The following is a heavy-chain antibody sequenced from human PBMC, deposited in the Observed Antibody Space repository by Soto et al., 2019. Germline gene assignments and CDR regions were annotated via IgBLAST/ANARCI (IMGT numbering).Heavy chain of an antibody. V-gene: IGHV1-58*01. D-gene: IGHD6-6*01. Sequence: GASVKVSCKASGFTFTSSAVQWVRQARGQRLEWIGWIVVGSGNTNYAQKFQERVTMTRDTSISTAYMELSRLRSDDTAVYYCARGIGGHIAARPKYYYYYYMDVWGKGTTVTVSS. J-gene: IGHJ6*03. CDR3: ARGIGGHIAARPKYYYYYYMDV. CDR1: GFTFTSSA. CDR2: IVVGSGNT.